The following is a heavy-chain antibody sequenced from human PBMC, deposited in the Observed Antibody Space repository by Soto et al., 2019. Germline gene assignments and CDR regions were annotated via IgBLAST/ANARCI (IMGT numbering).Heavy chain of an antibody. D-gene: IGHD1-1*01. V-gene: IGHV5-51*01. J-gene: IGHJ6*02. Sequence: XESLKISREGSGYSFSSHLLAWVRQMPGKGLEWMGIIYPGDSDTRYSPSFQGQVTISADKSISTAYLQWSSLKASDTAMYYCGNTTGDYYGMDVWGQGTTVTVSS. CDR1: GYSFSSHL. CDR3: GNTTGDYYGMDV. CDR2: IYPGDSDT.